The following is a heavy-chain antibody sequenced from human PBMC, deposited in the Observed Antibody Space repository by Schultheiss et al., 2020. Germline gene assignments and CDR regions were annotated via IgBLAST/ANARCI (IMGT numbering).Heavy chain of an antibody. D-gene: IGHD1-20*01. CDR3: ARRTYNWNYVDY. V-gene: IGHV4-61*01. CDR2: IYYSGST. J-gene: IGHJ4*02. CDR1: GGSVSSGSYY. Sequence: SETLSLTCTVSGGSVSSGSYYWSWIRQPPGKGLEWIGYIYYSGSTNYNPSLKSRVTISVDTSKNQFSLKLSSVTAADTAVYYCARRTYNWNYVDYWGQGTLVTVSS.